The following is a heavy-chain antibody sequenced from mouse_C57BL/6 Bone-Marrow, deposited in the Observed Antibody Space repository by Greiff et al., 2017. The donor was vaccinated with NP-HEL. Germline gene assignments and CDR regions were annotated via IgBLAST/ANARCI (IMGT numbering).Heavy chain of an antibody. D-gene: IGHD2-4*01. V-gene: IGHV7-3*01. Sequence: EVQLQESGGGLVQPGGSLSLSCAASGFTFTDYYMSWVRQPPGKALEWLGFIRYKANGYTTDYSASVKGRFTISRDNSQSIVYLQMNALRAEDRATYYCAKSIYYDYADDPFYAMDYWGQGTSVTVTS. J-gene: IGHJ4*01. CDR2: IRYKANGYTT. CDR1: GFTFTDYY. CDR3: AKSIYYDYADDPFYAMDY.